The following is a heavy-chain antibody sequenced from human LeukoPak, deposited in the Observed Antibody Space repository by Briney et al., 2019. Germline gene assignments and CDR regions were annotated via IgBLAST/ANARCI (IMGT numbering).Heavy chain of an antibody. D-gene: IGHD7-27*01. CDR3: ARGYNWGSPTRNFYYLDV. Sequence: SETLSLTCTVSGGSISSYYWSWIRQPAGKGLEWIGRIYTSGSTNYNPSLKSRVTMSVDASKNQFSLKLRSVTAADTAVYYCARGYNWGSPTRNFYYLDVWGKGTTVTVSS. CDR2: IYTSGST. J-gene: IGHJ6*03. V-gene: IGHV4-4*07. CDR1: GGSISSYY.